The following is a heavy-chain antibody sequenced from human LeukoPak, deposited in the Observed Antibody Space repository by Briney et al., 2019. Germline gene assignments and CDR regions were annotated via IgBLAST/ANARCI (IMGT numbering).Heavy chain of an antibody. CDR2: ISASGGST. CDR3: AKDQALLVATTNWFDP. Sequence: GGSLRLSCAASGFTFSSSAMSWVRQVPGKGLEWVSGISASGGSTSYADSVRGRFTISRDNSKNTLYLQMNSLRAEDTAVYYCAKDQALLVATTNWFDPWGQGTLVTVSS. D-gene: IGHD5-12*01. CDR1: GFTFSSSA. J-gene: IGHJ5*02. V-gene: IGHV3-23*01.